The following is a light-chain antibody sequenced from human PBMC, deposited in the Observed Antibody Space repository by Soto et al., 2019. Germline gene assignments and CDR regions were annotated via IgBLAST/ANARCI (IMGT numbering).Light chain of an antibody. Sequence: QSALTQPPSASGSPGQSVTISCTGTSSDVGGYNYVSWYQQHPGKAPKLMIYEVSKRPSGVPDRFSGSKSGNTASLTVSGLQAEDEAEYYCSSYAGSNNWGVFGGGTKVTVL. V-gene: IGLV2-8*01. J-gene: IGLJ2*01. CDR3: SSYAGSNNWGV. CDR2: EVS. CDR1: SSDVGGYNY.